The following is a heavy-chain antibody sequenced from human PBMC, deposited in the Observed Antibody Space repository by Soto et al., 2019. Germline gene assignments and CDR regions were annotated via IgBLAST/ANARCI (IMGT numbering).Heavy chain of an antibody. CDR1: GGSISSGGYY. CDR2: IYYSGST. D-gene: IGHD6-19*01. Sequence: QVQLQESGPGRLKPSQTLSLTCTVSGGSISSGGYYWSWIRQHPGKGLEWIGYIYYSGSTYYNPSLKSRVTKSVVTSKNQCSLKLSFVTAADTAVYYCARAQWLVRGYYFDYWGQGTLVTVSS. J-gene: IGHJ4*02. CDR3: ARAQWLVRGYYFDY. V-gene: IGHV4-31*03.